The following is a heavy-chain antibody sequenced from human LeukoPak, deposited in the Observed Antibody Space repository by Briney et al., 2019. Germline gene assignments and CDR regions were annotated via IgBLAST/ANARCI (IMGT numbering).Heavy chain of an antibody. CDR2: FDPEDGET. D-gene: IGHD3-22*01. CDR1: GYTLTELS. Sequence: ASVKVSCKVSGYTLTELSMHWVRQAPGKGLEWMGGFDPEDGETIYAQKFQGRVTITADESTSTAYMELSSLRSEDTAVYYCARKGCDSSGYYYAYWYFDLWGRGTLVTVSS. V-gene: IGHV1-24*01. CDR3: ARKGCDSSGYYYAYWYFDL. J-gene: IGHJ2*01.